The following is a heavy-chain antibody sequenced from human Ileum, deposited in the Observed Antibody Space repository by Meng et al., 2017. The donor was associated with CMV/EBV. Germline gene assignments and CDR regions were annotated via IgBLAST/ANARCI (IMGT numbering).Heavy chain of an antibody. Sequence: GESLKISCAASGLTVSNSFMAWVRQAPGKGLEWVSVIYAGGSTYYADSVKGRFTISRDNSRNTLYLQMNSLRAEDTAVYYCARYRREGYCSSTSCYTPYYFDYWGQGTLVTVSS. CDR1: GLTVSNSF. D-gene: IGHD2-2*02. J-gene: IGHJ4*02. V-gene: IGHV3-53*01. CDR2: IYAGGST. CDR3: ARYRREGYCSSTSCYTPYYFDY.